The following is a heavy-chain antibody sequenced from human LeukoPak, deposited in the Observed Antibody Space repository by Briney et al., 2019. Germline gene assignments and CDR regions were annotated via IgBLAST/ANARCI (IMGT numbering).Heavy chain of an antibody. V-gene: IGHV3-48*03. D-gene: IGHD3-10*02. J-gene: IGHJ6*04. CDR2: ISSSGSTI. Sequence: GGSLRLSCAASGFTFSSYEMNWVRQAPGKGLEWVSYISSSGSTIYYADSVKDRFTISRDNAKNSLYLQMNSLRAEDTAVYYCAELGITMIGGVWGKGTTVAISS. CDR1: GFTFSSYE. CDR3: AELGITMIGGV.